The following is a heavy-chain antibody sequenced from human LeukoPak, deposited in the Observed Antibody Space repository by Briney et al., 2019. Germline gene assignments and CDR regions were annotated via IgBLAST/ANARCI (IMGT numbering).Heavy chain of an antibody. D-gene: IGHD5-18*01. CDR2: IYYSGST. CDR1: GGSISSSSYY. V-gene: IGHV4-39*07. J-gene: IGHJ4*02. CDR3: GRGYSHRYFDY. Sequence: PSETLSLTCTVSGGSISSSSYYWGWIRQPPGKGLEWIGSIYYSGSTYYNPSLKSRVTISVDTSKNQFSLKLSSVTAADTVVYYCGRGYSHRYFDYWGQGTLVTVSS.